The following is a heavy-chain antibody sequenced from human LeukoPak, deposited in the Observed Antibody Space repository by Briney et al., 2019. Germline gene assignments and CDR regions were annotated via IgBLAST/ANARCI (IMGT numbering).Heavy chain of an antibody. V-gene: IGHV4-34*01. J-gene: IGHJ4*02. D-gene: IGHD3-22*01. CDR2: INHSGST. CDR1: GGSFSGYY. Sequence: SETLSLTCSVYGGSFSGYYWSWIRQPPGKGLEWIGEINHSGSTNYNPSLKSRVTISVDTSKNQFSLKLSSVTAADTAVYYCAGTYYYDSSGYFFDYWGQGTLVTVSS. CDR3: AGTYYYDSSGYFFDY.